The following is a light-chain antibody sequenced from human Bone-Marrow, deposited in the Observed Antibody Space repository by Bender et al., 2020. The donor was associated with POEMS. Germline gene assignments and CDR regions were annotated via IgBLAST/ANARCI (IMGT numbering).Light chain of an antibody. J-gene: IGLJ3*02. CDR2: DVS. CDR3: SSYTSSNTLV. Sequence: QSALTQPASVSASPGQSITISCTGTSSDIGAYKYVSWYHQHPGKAPKLLIDDVSTRTAGNCSRVSSSNTNNTASLTISELQTEDEADYYCSSYTSSNTLVFGSGTKLTVL. CDR1: SSDIGAYKY. V-gene: IGLV2-14*03.